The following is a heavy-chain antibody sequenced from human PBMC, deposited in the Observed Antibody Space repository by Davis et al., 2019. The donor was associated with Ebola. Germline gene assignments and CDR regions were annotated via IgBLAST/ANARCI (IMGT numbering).Heavy chain of an antibody. CDR2: IIPIFGTA. CDR3: ARGGGSSSWYALEWYFDL. Sequence: AASVKVSCKASGGTFSSYAISWVRQAPGQGLEWMGGIIPIFGTANYAQKFQGRVTITADESKSTAYMELSSLRSEDTAVYYCARGGGSSSWYALEWYFDLWGRGTLVTVSS. J-gene: IGHJ2*01. V-gene: IGHV1-69*13. CDR1: GGTFSSYA. D-gene: IGHD6-13*01.